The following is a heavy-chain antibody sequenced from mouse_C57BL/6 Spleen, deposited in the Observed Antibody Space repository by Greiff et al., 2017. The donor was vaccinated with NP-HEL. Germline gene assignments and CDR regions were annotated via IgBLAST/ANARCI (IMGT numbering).Heavy chain of an antibody. V-gene: IGHV2-5*01. CDR3: AKNYGSSYAYYFDY. CDR1: GFSLTSYG. Sequence: VKLQESGPGLVQPSQSLSITCTVSGFSLTSYGVHWVRQSPGKGLEWLGVIWRGGSTDYNAAFMSRLSITKDNSKSQVFFKMNSLQADDTAIYYCAKNYGSSYAYYFDYWGQGTTLTVSS. J-gene: IGHJ2*01. D-gene: IGHD1-1*01. CDR2: IWRGGST.